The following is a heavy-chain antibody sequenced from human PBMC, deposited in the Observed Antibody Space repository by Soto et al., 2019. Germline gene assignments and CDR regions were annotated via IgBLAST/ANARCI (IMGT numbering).Heavy chain of an antibody. CDR2: INPNSGGT. D-gene: IGHD2-8*01. CDR1: GYTFTGYY. J-gene: IGHJ4*02. CDR3: ARVILYGGNAFGY. V-gene: IGHV1-2*04. Sequence: ASVKVSCKASGYTFTGYYMHWVRQAPGQGLEWMGWINPNSGGTNYAQKFQGWVTMTRDTSTSTVYMELSRLRSEDTAVYYCARVILYGGNAFGYWGQGTLVTVSS.